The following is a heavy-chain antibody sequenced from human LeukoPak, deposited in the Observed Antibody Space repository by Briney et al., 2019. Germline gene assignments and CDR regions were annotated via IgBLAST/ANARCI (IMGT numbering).Heavy chain of an antibody. CDR1: GYTFTSYG. J-gene: IGHJ4*02. V-gene: IGHV1-18*01. D-gene: IGHD3-9*01. CDR3: AREGDILTGYYSYYFDY. Sequence: ASVKVSCKASGYTFTSYGISWVRQAPGQGLEWMGWISAYNGNTNYAQKLQGRVTMTTDTSTSTAYMELRSLRPDDTAVYYCAREGDILTGYYSYYFDYWGQGTPVTVSS. CDR2: ISAYNGNT.